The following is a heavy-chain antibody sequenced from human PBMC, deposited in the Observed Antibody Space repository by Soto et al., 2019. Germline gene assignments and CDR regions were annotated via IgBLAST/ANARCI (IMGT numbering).Heavy chain of an antibody. D-gene: IGHD3-3*01. CDR3: AHRRAIFGVVCGLDV. CDR2: IYWDDDK. CDR1: GFSLTTSGVG. V-gene: IGHV2-5*02. Sequence: QITLKQSGPTLVKPTQTLTLTCTFSGFSLTTSGVGVGWIRQPPGKALEWLALIYWDDDKRYSPSLKSRLTITKDTSKNQVVLTMTNMDPADTGTYYCAHRRAIFGVVCGLDVWGQGTTVTVSS. J-gene: IGHJ6*02.